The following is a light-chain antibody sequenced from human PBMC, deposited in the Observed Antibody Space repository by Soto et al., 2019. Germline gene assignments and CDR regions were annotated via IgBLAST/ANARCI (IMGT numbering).Light chain of an antibody. CDR1: QDIKNY. Sequence: DIQMTQSPSSLSASVGDRVTITCQASQDIKNYLNWYQQKSGKAPKLLIYDASNLETGVPSRFSGSGSGTDFTFTISSLQAEDIATYYCQQYENLPITFGQGTKVDIK. CDR3: QQYENLPIT. CDR2: DAS. V-gene: IGKV1-33*01. J-gene: IGKJ1*01.